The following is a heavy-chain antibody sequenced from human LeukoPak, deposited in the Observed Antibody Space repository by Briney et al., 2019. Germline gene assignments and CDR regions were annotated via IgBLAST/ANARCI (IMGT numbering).Heavy chain of an antibody. CDR2: IYYSGST. Sequence: SETLSLTCTVSGGSISSGGYYWSRIRQHPGKGLEWIGYIYYSGSTYYNPSLKSRVTISVDTSKNQFSLKLSPVTAADTAVYYCAAQNYDFWSGYYNIDYWGQGTLVTVSS. CDR1: GGSISSGGYY. V-gene: IGHV4-31*03. J-gene: IGHJ4*02. D-gene: IGHD3-3*01. CDR3: AAQNYDFWSGYYNIDY.